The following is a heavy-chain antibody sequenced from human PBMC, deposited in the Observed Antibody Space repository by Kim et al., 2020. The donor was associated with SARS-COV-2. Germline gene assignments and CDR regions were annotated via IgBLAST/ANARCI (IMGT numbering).Heavy chain of an antibody. D-gene: IGHD6-13*01. V-gene: IGHV4-59*01. CDR1: GGSISSYY. CDR2: IYYSGST. J-gene: IGHJ6*03. Sequence: SETLSLTCTVSGGSISSYYWSWIRQPPGKGLEWIGYIYYSGSTNYNPSLKSRVTISVDTSKNQFSPKLSSVTAADTAVYYCARVNVRGSSWTNYYYYYYMDVWGKGTTVTVSS. CDR3: ARVNVRGSSWTNYYYYYYMDV.